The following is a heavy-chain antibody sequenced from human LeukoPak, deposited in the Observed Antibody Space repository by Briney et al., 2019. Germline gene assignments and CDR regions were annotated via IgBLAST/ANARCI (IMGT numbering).Heavy chain of an antibody. J-gene: IGHJ4*02. CDR2: IFISGST. D-gene: IGHD1-1*01. V-gene: IGHV4-4*07. Sequence: SETLSLTCTVSGGSISSYYWSWIRQPAGKQLEWIGRIFISGSTNYNPSLKSRVTISVDTSKNQFSLKLSSVTAADTAVYYCARGWLNWVPFDYWGQGTLVTVSS. CDR1: GGSISSYY. CDR3: ARGWLNWVPFDY.